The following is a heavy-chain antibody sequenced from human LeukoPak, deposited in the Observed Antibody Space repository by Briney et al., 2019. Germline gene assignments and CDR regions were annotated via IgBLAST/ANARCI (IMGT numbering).Heavy chain of an antibody. V-gene: IGHV3-7*04. CDR2: INDDGSER. J-gene: IGHJ4*02. D-gene: IGHD3-10*01. Sequence: GGSLRLSCAASGFTFRSYWMSWVRQAPGKGLEWVANINDDGSERVYVDSVKGRFTISRDNAKNSLYLQMNSLRAEDTAVYYCARGIPTNWGQGTLVTVSS. CDR1: GFTFRSYW. CDR3: ARGIPTN.